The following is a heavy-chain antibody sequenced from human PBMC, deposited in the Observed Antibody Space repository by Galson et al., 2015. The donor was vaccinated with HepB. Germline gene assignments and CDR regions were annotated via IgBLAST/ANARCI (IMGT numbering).Heavy chain of an antibody. D-gene: IGHD6-13*01. Sequence: SLRLSCAASGFSFSSYWMNWVRQAPGKGLEWVSYISSSSRTINYADSVKGRFTISRDNAKNSLYLQMNSLRAEDTAVYYCVRLGRAAGLTDNWFDPWGQGTLVTVSS. CDR1: GFSFSSYW. J-gene: IGHJ5*02. CDR2: ISSSSRTI. CDR3: VRLGRAAGLTDNWFDP. V-gene: IGHV3-48*04.